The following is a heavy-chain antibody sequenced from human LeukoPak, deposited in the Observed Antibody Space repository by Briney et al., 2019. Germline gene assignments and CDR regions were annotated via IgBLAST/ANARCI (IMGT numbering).Heavy chain of an antibody. CDR2: IYHSGST. CDR1: GASISSNNW. J-gene: IGHJ4*02. Sequence: SETLSLTCAVSGASISSNNWWWSWVRQPPGKGLEWIGEIYHSGSTNYNPSLKSRVTISVDKSKNQFSLKLSSVTAADTAVYYCASAEPRGIIWYPYWGQGTLVTVSS. CDR3: ASAEPRGIIWYPY. D-gene: IGHD6-13*01. V-gene: IGHV4-4*02.